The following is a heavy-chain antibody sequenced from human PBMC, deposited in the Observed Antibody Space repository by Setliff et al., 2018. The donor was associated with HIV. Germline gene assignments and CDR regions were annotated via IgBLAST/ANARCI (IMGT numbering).Heavy chain of an antibody. Sequence: TLSLTCTVSGGSISSSSHYWGWIRQPPGKGLEWIGSIYFSGSTYYNPSLKSRVTISVDTSENQFSLKLSSVTAADTAVYYCARPRYTYGTPPAFDIWGRGTVVTVSS. D-gene: IGHD5-18*01. CDR1: GGSISSSSHY. V-gene: IGHV4-39*01. CDR3: ARPRYTYGTPPAFDI. J-gene: IGHJ3*02. CDR2: IYFSGST.